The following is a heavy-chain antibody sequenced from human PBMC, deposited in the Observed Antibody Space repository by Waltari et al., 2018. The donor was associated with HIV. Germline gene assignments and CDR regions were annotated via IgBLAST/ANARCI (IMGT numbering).Heavy chain of an antibody. J-gene: IGHJ3*01. CDR3: ARGGCSGGTCYSKSFDL. CDR2: IIPKFGTV. CDR1: GGTFRSYT. V-gene: IGHV1-69*01. D-gene: IGHD2-15*01. Sequence: QVQLVQSGAEMKMSGSSVKVSCKASGGTFRSYTIRWVRQAPGQGLEWMGGIIPKFGTVKYAQKFQGRVTMTADESTSTVYLELTSLRSDDTAVYYCARGGCSGGTCYSKSFDLWGQGTLVTVSS.